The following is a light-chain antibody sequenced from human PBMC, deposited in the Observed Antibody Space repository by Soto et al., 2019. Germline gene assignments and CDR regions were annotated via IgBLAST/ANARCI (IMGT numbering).Light chain of an antibody. Sequence: IPMTQSPSTLSASVGSTVTVTCRASQSVSGWLAWYQQKQGEAPKLLIYVASNLQSGVPSRFSGSGYGTDFNLTISSLQTEDFATYYCQQAKSFPYTFGQGTKVDIK. CDR3: QQAKSFPYT. J-gene: IGKJ2*01. CDR2: VAS. CDR1: QSVSGW. V-gene: IGKV1-12*01.